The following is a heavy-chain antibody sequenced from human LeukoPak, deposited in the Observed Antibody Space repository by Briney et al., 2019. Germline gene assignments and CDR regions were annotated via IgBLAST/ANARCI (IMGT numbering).Heavy chain of an antibody. CDR1: GFTFSSYG. V-gene: IGHV3-30*03. CDR2: ISYDGSNK. CDR3: ARVLPGYSSREYYFDY. Sequence: PGGSLRLSCAASGFTFSSYGMHWVRQAPGKGLEWVAVISYDGSNKYYADSVKGRFTISRDNSKNTLYLQMNSLRAEDTAVYYCARVLPGYSSREYYFDYWGQGTLVTVSS. J-gene: IGHJ4*02. D-gene: IGHD6-13*01.